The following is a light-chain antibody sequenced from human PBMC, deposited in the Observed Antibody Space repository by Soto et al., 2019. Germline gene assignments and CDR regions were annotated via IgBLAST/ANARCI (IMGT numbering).Light chain of an antibody. CDR2: KAS. V-gene: IGKV1-5*03. CDR3: QQYKTYWT. CDR1: QTICSW. Sequence: DIQLTQSPSTLSASVRARVTIPCRASQTICSWLAWFQQKPGKAPKLLIYKASSLQSGVSSRFSGGGSGTEFTLTISSLQPDDFATYYCQQYKTYWTFGPGTKVDIK. J-gene: IGKJ1*01.